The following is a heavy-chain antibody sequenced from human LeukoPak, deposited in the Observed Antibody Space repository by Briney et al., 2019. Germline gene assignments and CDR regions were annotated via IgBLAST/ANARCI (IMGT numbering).Heavy chain of an antibody. Sequence: SETLSLTCTVSGGSISSGSYYWSWIRQPAGKGLEWIGRIYTSGSTNYNPSLKSRVTISVDTSKNQFSLKLSSVTAADTAVYYCARADYYDSSGYSSYYYYGMDVWGQGTTVTVSS. D-gene: IGHD3-22*01. CDR3: ARADYYDSSGYSSYYYYGMDV. CDR1: GGSISSGSYY. J-gene: IGHJ6*02. CDR2: IYTSGST. V-gene: IGHV4-61*02.